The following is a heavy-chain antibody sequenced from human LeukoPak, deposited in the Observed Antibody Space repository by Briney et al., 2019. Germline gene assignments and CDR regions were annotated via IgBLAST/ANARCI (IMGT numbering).Heavy chain of an antibody. CDR1: GFTFSSYE. CDR2: ISSSGSTI. Sequence: GGSLRPSCAASGFTFSSYEMNWVRQAPGKGLEWVSYISSSGSTIYYADSVKGRFTISRENAKNSLYLQMSSLRAGDTAVYYCARAAYSSTWYSRYFDLWGRGTLVTVSS. CDR3: ARAAYSSTWYSRYFDL. D-gene: IGHD6-13*01. J-gene: IGHJ2*01. V-gene: IGHV3-48*03.